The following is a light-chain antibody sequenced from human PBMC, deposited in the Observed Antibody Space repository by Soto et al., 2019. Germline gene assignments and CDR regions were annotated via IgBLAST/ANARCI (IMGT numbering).Light chain of an antibody. Sequence: QTVVTQPASVSGPPGQSITISCTGTSSDVGSYNYVSWYQQHPGKAPKLMIYEVRNRPSGVSDRFSGSESGKTASLTIFGLQAEDEADYYCSSYTTSTTQVFGGGTKLTVL. CDR1: SSDVGSYNY. CDR3: SSYTTSTTQV. CDR2: EVR. V-gene: IGLV2-14*01. J-gene: IGLJ2*01.